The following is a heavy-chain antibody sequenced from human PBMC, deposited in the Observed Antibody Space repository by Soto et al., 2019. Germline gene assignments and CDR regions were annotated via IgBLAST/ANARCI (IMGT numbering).Heavy chain of an antibody. D-gene: IGHD6-19*01. Sequence: SETLSLTCTVSGGSLSTGTYYWTWIRQAPGKGLEWIGNIYYSGTTNYNPSLKSRVTISVDTSKNQFSLNLTSATAADTALYFCARDQRLGLDYWGQGTLVTVSS. CDR3: ARDQRLGLDY. CDR2: IYYSGTT. CDR1: GGSLSTGTYY. J-gene: IGHJ4*02. V-gene: IGHV4-61*01.